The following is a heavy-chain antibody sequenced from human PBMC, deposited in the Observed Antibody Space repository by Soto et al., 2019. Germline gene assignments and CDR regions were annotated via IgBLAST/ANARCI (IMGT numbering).Heavy chain of an antibody. D-gene: IGHD2-2*01. Sequence: EVQLVESGGGLVQPGGSLRLSCAASGFTFSSYWMHWVRQAPGKGLVWVSRINSDGSSTYDANSVKGRFTISRDNAKNTLYLQMNSLRAEDTAVYHCATAVPFDYWGQGTLVTVSS. CDR1: GFTFSSYW. CDR3: ATAVPFDY. V-gene: IGHV3-74*01. J-gene: IGHJ4*02. CDR2: INSDGSST.